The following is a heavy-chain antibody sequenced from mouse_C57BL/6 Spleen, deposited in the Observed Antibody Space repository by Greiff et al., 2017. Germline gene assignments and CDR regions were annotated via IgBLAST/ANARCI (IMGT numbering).Heavy chain of an antibody. D-gene: IGHD2-4*01. V-gene: IGHV1-72*01. CDR2: IEPNSGGT. CDR3: ARWGDYDDFDY. J-gene: IGHJ2*01. CDR1: GYTFTSYW. Sequence: QVQLQQPGAELVKPGASVKLSCKASGYTFTSYWMHWVKQRPGRGLEWIGRIEPNSGGTKYNEKFKSKATLTVDKPSSTAYMQLSSLTSEDSAVYYCARWGDYDDFDYWGQGTTLTVSS.